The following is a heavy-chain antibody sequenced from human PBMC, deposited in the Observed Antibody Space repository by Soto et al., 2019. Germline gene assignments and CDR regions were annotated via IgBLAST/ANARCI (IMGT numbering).Heavy chain of an antibody. Sequence: SETLSLTCTVSGGSISSYYWSWIRQPPGKGLEWIGYIYYSGSTNYNPSLKSRVTISVDTSKNQFSLKLSSVTAADTAVYYCARLRYFDWLPLYYYYGMDVWGQGTTVTVSS. J-gene: IGHJ6*02. CDR2: IYYSGST. V-gene: IGHV4-59*01. CDR1: GGSISSYY. CDR3: ARLRYFDWLPLYYYYGMDV. D-gene: IGHD3-9*01.